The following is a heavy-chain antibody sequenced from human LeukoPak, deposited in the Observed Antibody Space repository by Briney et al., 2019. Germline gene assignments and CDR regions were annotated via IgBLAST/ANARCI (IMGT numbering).Heavy chain of an antibody. V-gene: IGHV4-4*07. CDR3: ARARWVSGAGNWFDP. CDR2: IYTSGST. CDR1: GGSISSYY. J-gene: IGHJ5*02. Sequence: SETLSLTCTVSGGSISSYYWSWIRQPAGKGLEWIGRIYTSGSTNYNPSLKSRVTMSVDTSKNQFSLKLSSVTAADTAVYYCARARWVSGAGNWFDPWGQGTLVTVSS. D-gene: IGHD3-16*01.